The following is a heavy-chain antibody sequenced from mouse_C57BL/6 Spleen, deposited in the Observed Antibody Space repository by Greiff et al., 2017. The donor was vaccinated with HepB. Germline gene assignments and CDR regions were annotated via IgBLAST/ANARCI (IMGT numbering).Heavy chain of an antibody. J-gene: IGHJ2*01. V-gene: IGHV1-15*01. CDR3: TSPYGSSRYYFDY. Sequence: VQLVESGAELVRPGASVTLSCKASGYTFTDYEMHWVKQTPVHGLEWIGAIDPETGGTAYNQKFKGKAILTADKSSSTAYMELRSLTSEDSAVYYCTSPYGSSRYYFDYWGQGTTLTVSS. D-gene: IGHD1-1*01. CDR1: GYTFTDYE. CDR2: IDPETGGT.